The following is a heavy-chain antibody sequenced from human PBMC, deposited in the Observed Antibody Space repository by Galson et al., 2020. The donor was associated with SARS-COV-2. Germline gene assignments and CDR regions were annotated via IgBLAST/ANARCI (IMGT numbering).Heavy chain of an antibody. V-gene: IGHV2-70*04. Sequence: SGPTLVKPTQTLTLTCTFSGFSLSTRGMRVSWIRQPPGKALAWLARIDWDDDKFYSTSLQTRLTISKDTSQNQVVLTMTNMDPVDTPKSYCEREHYDILAGYYYGMDVWGQGTTVTVAS. CDR1: GFSLSTRGMR. CDR2: IDWDDDK. CDR3: EREHYDILAGYYYGMDV. J-gene: IGHJ6*02. D-gene: IGHD3-9*01.